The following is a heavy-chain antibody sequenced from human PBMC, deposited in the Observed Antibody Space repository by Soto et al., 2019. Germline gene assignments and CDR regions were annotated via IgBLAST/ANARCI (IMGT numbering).Heavy chain of an antibody. CDR3: ARDGYCSGGSCYSDQSYYYYYYMDV. CDR2: ISAYNGNT. CDR1: GYTFTSYG. J-gene: IGHJ6*03. Sequence: ASVKVSCKGSGYTFTSYGISWVRQAPGQGLEWMGWISAYNGNTNYAQKLQGRVTMTTDTSTSTAYMELRSLRSDDTAVYYCARDGYCSGGSCYSDQSYYYYYYMDVWGKGTTVTVSS. V-gene: IGHV1-18*01. D-gene: IGHD2-15*01.